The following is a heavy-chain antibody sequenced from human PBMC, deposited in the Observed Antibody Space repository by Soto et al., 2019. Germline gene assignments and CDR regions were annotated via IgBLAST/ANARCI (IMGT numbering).Heavy chain of an antibody. CDR2: IWYDGSNK. CDR1: GFTFSSYG. D-gene: IGHD5-18*01. J-gene: IGHJ6*02. CDR3: AREGYSYGSYYYYGMDV. Sequence: QVQLVESGGGVVQPGRSLRLSCAASGFTFSSYGMHWVRQAPGKGLEWVAVIWYDGSNKYYADSVKGRFTISRDTSKNTLYLQMNSLRAEDTAVYYYAREGYSYGSYYYYGMDVWGQGTTVTVSS. V-gene: IGHV3-33*01.